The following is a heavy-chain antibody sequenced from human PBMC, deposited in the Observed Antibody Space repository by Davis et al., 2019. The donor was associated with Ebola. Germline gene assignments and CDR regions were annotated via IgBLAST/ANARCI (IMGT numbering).Heavy chain of an antibody. V-gene: IGHV6-1*01. CDR1: GDSVSANSVS. CDR2: TYYRSRWYN. J-gene: IGHJ5*02. CDR3: ARDQSILAAGPRGWFDP. D-gene: IGHD6-13*01. Sequence: MPSETLSLTCAISGDSVSANSVSWNWIRQSPSRGLEWLGRTYYRSRWYNDYAESLKSRITIKPDTSKNQFSLQLNSVTPEDTAVYYCARDQSILAAGPRGWFDPWGQGILVTVSS.